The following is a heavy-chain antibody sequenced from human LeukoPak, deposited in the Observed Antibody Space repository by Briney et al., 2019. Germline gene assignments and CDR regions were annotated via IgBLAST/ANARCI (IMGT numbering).Heavy chain of an antibody. V-gene: IGHV1-24*01. CDR3: ATGRLRYFDWLFLGASDI. Sequence: ASVTVSCKVSGYTLTELSMHWVRQAPGKGLEWMGGFDPEDGETIYAQKFQGRVTMTEDTSTDTAYMELSSLRSEDTAVYYCATGRLRYFDWLFLGASDIWGQGTMVTVSS. J-gene: IGHJ3*02. D-gene: IGHD3-9*01. CDR2: FDPEDGET. CDR1: GYTLTELS.